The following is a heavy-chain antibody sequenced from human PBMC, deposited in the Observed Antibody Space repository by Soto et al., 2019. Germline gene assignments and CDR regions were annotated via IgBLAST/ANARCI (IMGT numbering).Heavy chain of an antibody. CDR2: INAGNGNT. V-gene: IGHV1-3*01. Sequence: ASVKVSCKASGYTFTSYAMHWVRQAPGQRLEWMGWINAGNGNTKYSQKFQGRVTITRDTSASTAYMGLSSLRSEDTAVYYCARNDYGDRHFDYWGQGTLVTVSS. J-gene: IGHJ4*02. CDR1: GYTFTSYA. CDR3: ARNDYGDRHFDY. D-gene: IGHD4-17*01.